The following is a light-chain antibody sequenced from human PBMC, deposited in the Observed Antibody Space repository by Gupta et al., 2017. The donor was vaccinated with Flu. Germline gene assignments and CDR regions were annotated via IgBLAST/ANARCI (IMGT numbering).Light chain of an antibody. CDR2: DDD. J-gene: IGLJ3*02. Sequence: FLLTQPHSVSESPGKTVTISCTRSSGSIDSNYVQWYQQRPGSAPTSVIYDDDQRPSGVPDRFSGSIDSSSTAASLTIAGLKTEDEDDYYCQSYDSNHLVFGGGTKLTVL. CDR3: QSYDSNHLV. V-gene: IGLV6-57*03. CDR1: SGSIDSNY.